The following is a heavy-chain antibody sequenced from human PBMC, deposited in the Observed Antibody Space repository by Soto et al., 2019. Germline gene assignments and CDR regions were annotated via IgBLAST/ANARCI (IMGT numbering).Heavy chain of an antibody. V-gene: IGHV1-69*08. D-gene: IGHD4-17*01. CDR1: GGTFSTYT. CDR2: IIPIVGGA. CDR3: ARDKGYGELDH. Sequence: QVHLVQSGAEVKKPGSSVKVSCRASGGTFSTYTISWVRQVPGQGLEWMGKIIPIVGGADYAQEFQGRVTITADKSTSTAYMVLSSVRSEDTAVYFCARDKGYGELDHWGQGTLVTVSS. J-gene: IGHJ4*02.